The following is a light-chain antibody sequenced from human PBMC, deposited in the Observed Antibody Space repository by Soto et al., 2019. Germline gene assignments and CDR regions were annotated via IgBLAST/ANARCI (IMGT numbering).Light chain of an antibody. J-gene: IGKJ3*01. V-gene: IGKV3-11*01. CDR3: QSGFT. CDR2: DAS. Sequence: EIVLTQSPATLSVSPGERATLSCRASQSVSSYLAWYQQKPGQAPRLLIYDASNRATGIPARFSGSGSGTDFTLTISSLEPEDFAVYYCQSGFTFGPGTKVDI. CDR1: QSVSSY.